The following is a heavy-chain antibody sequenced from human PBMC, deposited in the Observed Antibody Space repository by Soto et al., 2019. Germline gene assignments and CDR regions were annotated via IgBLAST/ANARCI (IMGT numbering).Heavy chain of an antibody. J-gene: IGHJ6*02. CDR3: ARARFQLLNPYYYGMDV. Sequence: QVQLQQSGPGLVKPSETLSLTCTVSGGSISSYYWSWIRQPPGKGLDWIGYIYYTEKTNYNPSLKSRVTISVDTSKNQFSLKLRYVTAADTGVYFCARARFQLLNPYYYGMDVWGQGTAVTVSS. D-gene: IGHD2-2*01. CDR2: IYYTEKT. V-gene: IGHV4-59*01. CDR1: GGSISSYY.